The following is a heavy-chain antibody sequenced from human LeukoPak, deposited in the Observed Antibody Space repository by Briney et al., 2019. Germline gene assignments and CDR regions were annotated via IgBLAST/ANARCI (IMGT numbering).Heavy chain of an antibody. CDR2: INHSGGT. J-gene: IGHJ5*02. CDR1: GESFSEYY. D-gene: IGHD5-12*01. Sequence: SETLSLTCAVYGESFSEYYWSWVRQPPGKGLEWIGQINHSGGTNYHPSLKTRVTISLDTSKNQISLKLRSVTAADTAVYYCAFEGPVSGYAFDPWGQGALVAVSS. CDR3: AFEGPVSGYAFDP. V-gene: IGHV4-34*01.